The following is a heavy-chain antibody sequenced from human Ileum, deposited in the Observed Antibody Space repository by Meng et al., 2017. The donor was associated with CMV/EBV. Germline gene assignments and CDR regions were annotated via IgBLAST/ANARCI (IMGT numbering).Heavy chain of an antibody. CDR2: INHSGST. J-gene: IGHJ5*02. V-gene: IGHV4-34*01. CDR1: GGSFSGYY. D-gene: IGHD2-15*01. CDR3: AREGTKLLGLKRWFDP. Sequence: VQLEQGGAGLLKPSENLARTCAVYGGSFSGYYWSWIRQPPGKGLEWIGEINHSGSTNYNPSLKSRVTISVDTSKNQFSLKLSSVTAADTAVYYCAREGTKLLGLKRWFDPWGQGTLVTVSS.